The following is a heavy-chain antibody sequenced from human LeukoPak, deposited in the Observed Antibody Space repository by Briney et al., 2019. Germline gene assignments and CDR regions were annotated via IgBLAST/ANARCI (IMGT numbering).Heavy chain of an antibody. Sequence: SETLPLTCSVSGDSIVNYYWSWIRQSPGKALEWLGYIHSSGVTNYNSSFKSRVTISVDTSKNQFSLKLNSVTAADTAVYSCARQTSAYPYYFDFWGQGTLVTVSS. CDR2: IHSSGVT. D-gene: IGHD5-12*01. CDR3: ARQTSAYPYYFDF. V-gene: IGHV4-59*01. J-gene: IGHJ4*02. CDR1: GDSIVNYY.